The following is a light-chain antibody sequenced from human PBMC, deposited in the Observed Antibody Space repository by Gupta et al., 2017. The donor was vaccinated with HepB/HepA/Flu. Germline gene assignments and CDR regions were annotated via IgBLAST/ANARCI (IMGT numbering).Light chain of an antibody. CDR2: ENN. V-gene: IGLV1-51*02. CDR1: SSNIGNNY. J-gene: IGLJ2*01. Sequence: QYVLTQPPSVSAAPGQTVTISCPGSSSNIGNNYVSWYQQLPGTAPKVLISENNKRPSGIPDRFSASKSGTSATLSISGVQTGDEADYYCGTWDSSLSVVVFGRGTKLTVL. CDR3: GTWDSSLSVVV.